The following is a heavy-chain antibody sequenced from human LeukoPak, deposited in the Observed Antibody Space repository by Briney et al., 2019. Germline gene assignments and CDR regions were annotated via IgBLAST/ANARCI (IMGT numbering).Heavy chain of an antibody. J-gene: IGHJ4*02. CDR1: GYTVTGYY. V-gene: IGHV1-2*04. Sequence: ASVKVSCKASGYTVTGYYMHWGRQAPGQGLEWMGWINPNSGGTNYAQKFQGWGTMTRDTSISTAYMELSRLGSDDTDVYYCASVAARYCSSTSCYGPFDYWGQGTLVTVSS. CDR3: ASVAARYCSSTSCYGPFDY. D-gene: IGHD2-2*01. CDR2: INPNSGGT.